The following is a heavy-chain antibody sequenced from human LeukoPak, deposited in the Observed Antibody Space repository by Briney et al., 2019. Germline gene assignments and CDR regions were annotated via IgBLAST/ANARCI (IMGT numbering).Heavy chain of an antibody. Sequence: SETLSLTCTVSGGSISSYYWSWIRQPPGRGLEWIGYIYYSGSTNYNPSLKSRVTISVDTSKNQFSLKLSSVTAADTAVYYCARQRRYFGWQPIEFDYWGQGTLVTVSS. J-gene: IGHJ4*02. CDR1: GGSISSYY. D-gene: IGHD3-9*01. CDR2: IYYSGST. V-gene: IGHV4-59*08. CDR3: ARQRRYFGWQPIEFDY.